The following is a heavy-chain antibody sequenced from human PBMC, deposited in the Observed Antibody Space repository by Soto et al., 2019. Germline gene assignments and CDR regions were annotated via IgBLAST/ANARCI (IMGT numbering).Heavy chain of an antibody. Sequence: PPGKGLEWIGSIYYSGSTYYNPSLKSRVTISVDTSKNQFSLKLSSVTAADTAVFFFFQAEDGIRAVRSVSAFLLNRSSDL. D-gene: IGHD2-2*01. V-gene: IGHV4-39*01. CDR2: IYYSGST. CDR3: FQAEDGIRAVRSVSAFLLNRSSDL. J-gene: IGHJ2*01.